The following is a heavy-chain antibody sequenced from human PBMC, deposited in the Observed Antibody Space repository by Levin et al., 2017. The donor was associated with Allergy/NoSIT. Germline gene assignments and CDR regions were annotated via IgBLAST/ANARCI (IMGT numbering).Heavy chain of an antibody. Sequence: GGSLRLSCAASGFTFDDYAMHWVRQAPGKGLEWVSGISWNSGSIGYADSVKGRFTISRDNAKNSLYLQMNSLRAEDTALYYCAKDSSYYYDSSGYSTWGQGTLVTVSS. D-gene: IGHD3-22*01. V-gene: IGHV3-9*01. CDR2: ISWNSGSI. CDR1: GFTFDDYA. J-gene: IGHJ4*02. CDR3: AKDSSYYYDSSGYST.